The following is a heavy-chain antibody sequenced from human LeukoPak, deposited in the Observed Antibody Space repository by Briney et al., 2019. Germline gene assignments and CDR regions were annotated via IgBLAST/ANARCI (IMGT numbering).Heavy chain of an antibody. J-gene: IGHJ4*02. Sequence: GGSLRLSCAASGFTFSSYSMNWVRQAPGKGLEWVSSISSSSSYIYYADSVKGRFTISRDNAKNSLYLQMNSLRAEDTAVYYCARVRDIVVVPAVGSDYWGQGTLVTVSS. CDR3: ARVRDIVVVPAVGSDY. V-gene: IGHV3-21*01. CDR1: GFTFSSYS. CDR2: ISSSSSYI. D-gene: IGHD2-2*01.